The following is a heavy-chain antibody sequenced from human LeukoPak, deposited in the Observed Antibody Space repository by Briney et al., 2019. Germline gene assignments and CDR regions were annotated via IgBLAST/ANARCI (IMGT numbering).Heavy chain of an antibody. V-gene: IGHV5-51*01. D-gene: IGHD2-21*02. CDR1: GYSFASYW. CDR2: IYPGDSDT. Sequence: GESLKISCKSSGYSFASYWIGWVRQMPGKGLEWVGIIYPGDSDTRYSPSFQGQVTISADKSITTAYLQWSSLKASDTAMYYCARLASCGGDCFSRWLDPWGRGTLVTVSS. CDR3: ARLASCGGDCFSRWLDP. J-gene: IGHJ5*02.